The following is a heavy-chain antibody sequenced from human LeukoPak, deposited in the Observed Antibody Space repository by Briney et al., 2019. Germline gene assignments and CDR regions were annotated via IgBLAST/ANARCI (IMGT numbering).Heavy chain of an antibody. Sequence: ASVKVSCKASGYTFTGYYMHWVRQAPGQGLEWMGWINPNSGGTNYAQKFQGRVTMTRDTSISTAYMEPSRLRSDDTAVYYCARDLSTVTALDYWGQGTLVTVSS. CDR2: INPNSGGT. D-gene: IGHD4-17*01. J-gene: IGHJ4*02. V-gene: IGHV1-2*02. CDR3: ARDLSTVTALDY. CDR1: GYTFTGYY.